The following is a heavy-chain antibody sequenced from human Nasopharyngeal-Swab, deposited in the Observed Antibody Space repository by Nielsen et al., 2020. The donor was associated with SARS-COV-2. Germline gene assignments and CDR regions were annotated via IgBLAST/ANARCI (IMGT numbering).Heavy chain of an antibody. J-gene: IGHJ4*02. CDR1: GFTFSSYA. D-gene: IGHD3-9*01. CDR2: ISGSGGST. CDR3: AKDLLAYDILTGYSS. Sequence: GGSLRLSCAASGFTFSSYAMSWVRQAPGKGLEWVSAISGSGGSTYYADSVKGRLTISRDNSKNTLYLQMNSLRAEDTAVYYCAKDLLAYDILTGYSSWGQGTLVTVSS. V-gene: IGHV3-23*01.